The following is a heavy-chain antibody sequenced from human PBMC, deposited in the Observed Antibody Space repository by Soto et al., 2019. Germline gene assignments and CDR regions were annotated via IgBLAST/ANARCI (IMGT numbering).Heavy chain of an antibody. D-gene: IGHD3-22*01. CDR1: GYSFTSYW. J-gene: IGHJ3*02. CDR2: IDPSDSYT. CDR3: ARNDGHYSSGRRDAFDI. Sequence: PGESLKISCKGSGYSFTSYWISWVRQMPGKGLEWMGRIDPSDSYTNYSPSFQGHVTISADKSISTAYLQWSSLKASDTAMYYCARNDGHYSSGRRDAFDIWGQGTMVTVSS. V-gene: IGHV5-10-1*01.